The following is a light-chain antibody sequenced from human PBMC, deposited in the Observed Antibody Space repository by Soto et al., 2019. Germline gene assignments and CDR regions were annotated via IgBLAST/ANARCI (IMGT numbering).Light chain of an antibody. CDR3: QQRSNWPGT. J-gene: IGKJ1*01. CDR2: DAS. CDR1: QSVSGY. Sequence: IVLTQSPATPSLSPGERATLSWRASQSVSGYLAWYQQKPGQAPRLLIYDASNRATGIPARFSVSGSGTDFTLTISSLEHEDFAVYDCQQRSNWPGTFRQGTKVDIK. V-gene: IGKV3-11*01.